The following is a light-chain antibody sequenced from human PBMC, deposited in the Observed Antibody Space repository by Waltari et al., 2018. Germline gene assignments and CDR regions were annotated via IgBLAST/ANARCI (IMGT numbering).Light chain of an antibody. Sequence: EIVMTQSPATLSVSPGERAPLSCQASPSVSSNLAWYQQKPGQAPRLLIYGSATRATGIPARFSGSGYGTEVTLTISSLQSEDFAVYYCQQYNNWPPWTFGQGTKVEIK. V-gene: IGKV3-15*01. CDR3: QQYNNWPPWT. J-gene: IGKJ1*01. CDR1: PSVSSN. CDR2: GSA.